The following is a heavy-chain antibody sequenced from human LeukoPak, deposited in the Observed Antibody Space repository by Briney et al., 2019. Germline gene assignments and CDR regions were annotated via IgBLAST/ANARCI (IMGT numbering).Heavy chain of an antibody. D-gene: IGHD5-12*01. Sequence: TSETLSLTCTVSGGSISSYYWSWIRQPPGKGLEWIGYIYYSGSTNYNPSLKSRVTISVDTSKNQFSLKLSSVTAADTAVYYCAKMDIVATIYWFDPWGQGTLVTVSS. J-gene: IGHJ5*02. CDR2: IYYSGST. CDR3: AKMDIVATIYWFDP. CDR1: GGSISSYY. V-gene: IGHV4-59*01.